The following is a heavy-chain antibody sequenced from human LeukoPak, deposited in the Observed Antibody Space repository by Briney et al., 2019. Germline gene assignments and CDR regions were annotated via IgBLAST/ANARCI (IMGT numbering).Heavy chain of an antibody. D-gene: IGHD1-26*01. CDR3: ARDNSGSSGGNFDF. Sequence: SETLSLTCTVSGGSISGYYWSWIRQPPGKGLEWIGYIYYTGSINYNPSLKSRVTISVDTSTNHFSLKLSSVTAADTAVYYCARDNSGSSGGNFDFWGQGTLVTVSS. J-gene: IGHJ4*02. CDR1: GGSISGYY. V-gene: IGHV4-59*01. CDR2: IYYTGSI.